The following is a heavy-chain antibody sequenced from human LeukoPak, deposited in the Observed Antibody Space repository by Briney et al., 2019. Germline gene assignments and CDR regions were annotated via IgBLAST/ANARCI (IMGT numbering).Heavy chain of an antibody. V-gene: IGHV1-18*01. J-gene: IGHJ4*02. CDR3: ARDGGTVGYSSGSDY. D-gene: IGHD5-18*01. CDR1: GYTFTSYG. Sequence: GASVKVSCKASGYTFTSYGISWVRQAPGQGLEWVAWISCYNGDTRYAQKFQGRVTVTTDTTTSTVYMELRSLISDDTAVYYCARDGGTVGYSSGSDYWGQGTLVTVSS. CDR2: ISCYNGDT.